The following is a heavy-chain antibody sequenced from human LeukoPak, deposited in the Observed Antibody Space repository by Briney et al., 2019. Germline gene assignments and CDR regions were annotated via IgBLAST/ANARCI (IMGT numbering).Heavy chain of an antibody. D-gene: IGHD6-6*01. CDR2: IYHSGST. J-gene: IGHJ3*02. CDR1: GYSISSGYY. V-gene: IGHV4-38-2*02. CDR3: ARDREYSSSLVAFDI. Sequence: SETLSLTCTVSGYSISSGYYWGWIRQPPGKGLEWIGSIYHSGSTYYDPSLKSRVTISVDTSKNQFSLKLSSVPAADTAVYYCARDREYSSSLVAFDIWGQGTMVTVSS.